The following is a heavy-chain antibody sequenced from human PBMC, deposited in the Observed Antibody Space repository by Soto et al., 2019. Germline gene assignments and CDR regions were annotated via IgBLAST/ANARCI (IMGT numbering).Heavy chain of an antibody. Sequence: QVQLVQSGAEVKKAVSSVKFSCKASGCTFSSYAISRVRQAPGQGLEWMGGIIPIFGTANYAQKLQHRVTTAADESTSTAYMELSSLRSEDTAVYYCARGPVCGGVCRIDYWGQGTLVTVSS. CDR2: IIPIFGTA. V-gene: IGHV1-69*12. D-gene: IGHD2-21*02. CDR1: GCTFSSYA. CDR3: ARGPVCGGVCRIDY. J-gene: IGHJ4*02.